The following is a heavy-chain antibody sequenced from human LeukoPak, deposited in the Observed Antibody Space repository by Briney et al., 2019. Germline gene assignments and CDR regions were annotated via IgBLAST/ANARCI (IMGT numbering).Heavy chain of an antibody. V-gene: IGHV1-46*03. J-gene: IGHJ3*02. Sequence: ASVKVSCKASGYTFTSYYMHWVRQAPGQGMEWMGIINPSVGITSYAQKFQGRVTMTSDTSTSTVYMELSSLRSEDTAVYYCALWELRNDAFDIWGQGTMVTVSS. D-gene: IGHD1-26*01. CDR3: ALWELRNDAFDI. CDR2: INPSVGIT. CDR1: GYTFTSYY.